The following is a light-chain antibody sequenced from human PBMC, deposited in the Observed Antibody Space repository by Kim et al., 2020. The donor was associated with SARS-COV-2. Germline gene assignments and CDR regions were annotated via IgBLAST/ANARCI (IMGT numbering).Light chain of an antibody. J-gene: IGKJ2*03. V-gene: IGKV1-39*01. Sequence: SASVGDRVTITCRATQNVSINLNWYQQRPGKAPRLLIYGASTLQGGVPSRFSGSGSGTGFTLTISSLQPEDFAIYYCQQTFSTQYSFGQGTKLEIK. CDR3: QQTFSTQYS. CDR2: GAS. CDR1: QNVSIN.